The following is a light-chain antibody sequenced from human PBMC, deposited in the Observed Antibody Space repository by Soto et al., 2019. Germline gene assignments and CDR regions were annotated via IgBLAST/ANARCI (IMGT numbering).Light chain of an antibody. V-gene: IGKV1-5*01. CDR3: QQYNTYPYT. CDR1: QSIVSW. J-gene: IGKJ2*01. CDR2: HAS. Sequence: DIQMTQSPSTLSASVGDRVTITCRASQSIVSWLAWYHQKPGKAPKLLIYHASSLETGVPLRFSGSESGTEFTLTISSLQPDDFATYYCQQYNTYPYTFGQGTKLEIK.